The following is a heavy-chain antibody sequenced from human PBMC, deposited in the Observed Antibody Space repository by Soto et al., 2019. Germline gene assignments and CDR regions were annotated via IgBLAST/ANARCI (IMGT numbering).Heavy chain of an antibody. CDR3: ARDSDARMIREIITDDSDY. CDR1: GFTFSRHG. CDR2: VSYDGTNK. J-gene: IGHJ4*02. Sequence: QVQLVESGGGVVQTGRSLRLSCAASGFTFSRHGMHWVRQAPGKGLEWVAVVSYDGTNKYYSDSVKGRFTISRDSSKNKLYLERNSLRHEDTDVYYCARDSDARMIREIITDDSDYWGQGTLVTVSS. D-gene: IGHD3-22*01. V-gene: IGHV3-30-3*01.